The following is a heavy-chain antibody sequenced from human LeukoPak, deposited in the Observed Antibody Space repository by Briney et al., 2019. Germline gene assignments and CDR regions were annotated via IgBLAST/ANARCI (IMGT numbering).Heavy chain of an antibody. CDR3: ARAYSSSSDNWFDP. CDR1: GYTFTGYC. J-gene: IGHJ5*02. V-gene: IGHV1-2*06. Sequence: ASVKVSCKASGYTFTGYCMHWVRQAPGQGLEWMGRINPNSGGTNYAQKLQGRVTITRDTSISTAYMELSRLRSDDTAVYYCARAYSSSSDNWFDPWGQGTLVTVSS. CDR2: INPNSGGT. D-gene: IGHD6-6*01.